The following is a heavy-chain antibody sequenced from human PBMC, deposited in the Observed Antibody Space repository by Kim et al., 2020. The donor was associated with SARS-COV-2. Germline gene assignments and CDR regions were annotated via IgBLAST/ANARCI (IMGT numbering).Heavy chain of an antibody. Sequence: SETLSLTCTVSGGSISSSSYYWGWIRQPPGKGLEWIGSIYYSGSTYYNPSLKSRVTISVDTSKNQFSLRLSSVTAADTAVYYCARDPRIVATIGYYYYYYGMDVWGQGTTVTVSS. CDR2: IYYSGST. CDR1: GGSISSSSYY. J-gene: IGHJ6*02. V-gene: IGHV4-39*07. D-gene: IGHD5-12*01. CDR3: ARDPRIVATIGYYYYYYGMDV.